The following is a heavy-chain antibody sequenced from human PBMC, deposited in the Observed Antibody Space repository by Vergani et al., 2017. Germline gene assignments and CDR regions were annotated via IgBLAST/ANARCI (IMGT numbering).Heavy chain of an antibody. Sequence: QVQLAESGGGRVQPGRSLRLSCAASGFSFSSHAIHWVRQAPGKGLEWVAVISNDGSKKYYADSVKGRVTISRDNSKNTLDLQMNSLRTQDTAVYYCAKAGSVTSGSLQYNVNMDVWVKGTTVAVS. J-gene: IGHJ6*03. CDR2: ISNDGSKK. V-gene: IGHV3-30*18. CDR3: AKAGSVTSGSLQYNVNMDV. D-gene: IGHD3-10*01. CDR1: GFSFSSHA.